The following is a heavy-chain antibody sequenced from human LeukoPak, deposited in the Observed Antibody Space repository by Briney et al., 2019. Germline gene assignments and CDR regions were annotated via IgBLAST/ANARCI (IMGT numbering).Heavy chain of an antibody. D-gene: IGHD3-22*01. Sequence: GGSLRLSCAASGFTFSSYGMHWVRQAPGKGLEWVAVIWYDGSNKYYADSVKGRFTISRDNSKNTLYLQMNSLRAEDTAVHYCAREGHDSSGYYVADYRGQGTLVTVSS. CDR2: IWYDGSNK. CDR1: GFTFSSYG. CDR3: AREGHDSSGYYVADY. V-gene: IGHV3-33*01. J-gene: IGHJ4*02.